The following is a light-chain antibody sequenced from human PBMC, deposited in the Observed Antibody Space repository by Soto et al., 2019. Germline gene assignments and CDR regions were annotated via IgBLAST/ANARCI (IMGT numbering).Light chain of an antibody. CDR3: HQYATWT. CDR2: GAT. J-gene: IGKJ1*01. CDR1: QNVDSVY. Sequence: EIVLTQSPGPLSSSPGERVTLSCRASQNVDSVYLTWYQQKVGQAPRLLIYGATNRATGVPDRFSGSGSGTDFSLTITRLEPEDFAVYYCHQYATWTFGQGTKVDIK. V-gene: IGKV3-20*01.